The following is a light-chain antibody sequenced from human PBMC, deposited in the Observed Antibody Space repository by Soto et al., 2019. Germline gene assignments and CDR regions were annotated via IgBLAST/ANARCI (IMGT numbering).Light chain of an antibody. CDR1: SSDVGAYNY. Sequence: QSALTQPASVSGSPGQSITISCIGTSSDVGAYNYVSWYQQHPGKAPKLMIYEVTNRPSGVSDRFSGSRSGNTASLTISGLQAEDEDDYYCSSCTTSLSWVFGGGTKLTVL. CDR3: SSCTTSLSWV. CDR2: EVT. V-gene: IGLV2-14*01. J-gene: IGLJ3*02.